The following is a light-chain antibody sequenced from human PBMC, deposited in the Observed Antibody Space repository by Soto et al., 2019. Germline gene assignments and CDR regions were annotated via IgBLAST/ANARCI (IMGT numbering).Light chain of an antibody. J-gene: IGLJ3*02. CDR1: SSNIGNNY. CDR3: GTWDSSLSAV. CDR2: DNN. Sequence: QSVLTQPPSVSAAPGPKVTISCSGSSSNIGNNYVSWYQQLPGTAPKLLIYDNNKRPSGIPDRFSGSKSGTSATLGITGLQTGGEADYYCGTWDSSLSAVFGGGTKLTVL. V-gene: IGLV1-51*01.